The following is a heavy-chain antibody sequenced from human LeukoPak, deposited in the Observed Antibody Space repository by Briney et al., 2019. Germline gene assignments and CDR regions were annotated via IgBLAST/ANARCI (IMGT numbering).Heavy chain of an antibody. CDR1: GGTFTSYY. CDR3: ARDQTAMPFRSALPGVPDY. V-gene: IGHV1-46*01. D-gene: IGHD5-18*01. Sequence: ASVKVSCKASGGTFTSYYMHWVRQAPGQGLEWTGIINPSGGSTSYAQKFQGRVTMTRDTSTSTVYMELSSLRSEDTAVYYCARDQTAMPFRSALPGVPDYWGQGTLVTVSS. J-gene: IGHJ4*02. CDR2: INPSGGST.